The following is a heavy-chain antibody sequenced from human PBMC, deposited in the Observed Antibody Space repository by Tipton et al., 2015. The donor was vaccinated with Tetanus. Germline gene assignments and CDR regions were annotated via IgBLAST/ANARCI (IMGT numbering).Heavy chain of an antibody. CDR2: IYYSGSA. Sequence: TLSLTCTVSGGSVNDGRFYWTWIRQPPGKALEWVAHIYYSGSATYNPSVASRATVSIDMSKNQFSLRLTSATAADTAVYYCARGTFHAFDFWGQGVQVTVSS. CDR1: GGSVNDGRFY. V-gene: IGHV4-61*01. J-gene: IGHJ4*02. CDR3: ARGTFHAFDF. D-gene: IGHD2/OR15-2a*01.